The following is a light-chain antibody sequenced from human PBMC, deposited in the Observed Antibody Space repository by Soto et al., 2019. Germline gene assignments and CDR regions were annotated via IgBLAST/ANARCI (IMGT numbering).Light chain of an antibody. V-gene: IGKV3-20*01. Sequence: EIVLTQSPGTLSLFPGERATLSCRASQSVSSTYLAWYQQKPGQAPRLLIYGASSRATGIPDRFSGSEFGTDFTLTISRLEPEDVAVYYCQQYGRSPLTFGGGTKVEIK. J-gene: IGKJ4*01. CDR1: QSVSSTY. CDR3: QQYGRSPLT. CDR2: GAS.